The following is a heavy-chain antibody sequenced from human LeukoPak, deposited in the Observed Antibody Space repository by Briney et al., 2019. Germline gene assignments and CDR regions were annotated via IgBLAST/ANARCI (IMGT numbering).Heavy chain of an antibody. CDR1: GFTFSSYG. D-gene: IGHD1-26*01. J-gene: IGHJ3*02. Sequence: GGSLRLSCAASGFTFSSYGMHWVRQAPGKGLEWVAVISYDGSNKYYADSVKGRFTISRDNSKNTLYLQMNSLRAEDTAVYHCARRLGGSNFAFDIWGQGTMVTVSS. V-gene: IGHV3-30*03. CDR3: ARRLGGSNFAFDI. CDR2: ISYDGSNK.